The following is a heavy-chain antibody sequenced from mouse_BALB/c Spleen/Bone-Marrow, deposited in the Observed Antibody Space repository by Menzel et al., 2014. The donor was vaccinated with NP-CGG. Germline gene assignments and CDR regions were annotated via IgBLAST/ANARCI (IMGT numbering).Heavy chain of an antibody. CDR1: GYTFTRYW. CDR2: INPSTGYT. D-gene: IGHD1-1*01. J-gene: IGHJ4*01. CDR3: ARGDYYGKGGVMDY. Sequence: VQLQQSGAELAKPGASVKMSCKASGYTFTRYWIHWVKPGPGQGLEWIGYINPSTGYTEYNQKFKDKATLTADKSSSTAYMQLSSLTSEDSAVYYCARGDYYGKGGVMDYWGQGTSFTVSS. V-gene: IGHV1-7*01.